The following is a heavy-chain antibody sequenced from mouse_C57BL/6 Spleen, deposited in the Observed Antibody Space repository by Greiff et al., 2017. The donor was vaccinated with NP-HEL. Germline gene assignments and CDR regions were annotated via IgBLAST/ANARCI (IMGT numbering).Heavy chain of an antibody. V-gene: IGHV5-17*01. CDR3: ARRGYSNLYYYAMDY. CDR2: ISSGSSTI. Sequence: EVKVVESGGGLVKPGGSLKLSCAASGFTFSDYGMHWVRQAPKKGLEWVAYISSGSSTIYYADTVKGRFTISRDNAKNTLFLQMTSLRSEDTAMYYCARRGYSNLYYYAMDYWGQGTSVTVSS. D-gene: IGHD2-5*01. J-gene: IGHJ4*01. CDR1: GFTFSDYG.